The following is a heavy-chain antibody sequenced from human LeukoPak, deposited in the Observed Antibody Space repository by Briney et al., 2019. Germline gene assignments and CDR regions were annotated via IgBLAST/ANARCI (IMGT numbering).Heavy chain of an antibody. D-gene: IGHD2-8*01. V-gene: IGHV4-39*01. CDR2: IYYSGST. J-gene: IGHJ4*02. CDR1: GGSISSGSYY. Sequence: PSETLSLTCTVSGGSISSGSYYWGWIRQPPGKGLEWIGSIYYSGSTYYNPSLKSRVTISVDTSKNQFSLKLSSVTAADTAVYYCARGLSYCTNGVCSTPYFDYWGQGTLVTVSS. CDR3: ARGLSYCTNGVCSTPYFDY.